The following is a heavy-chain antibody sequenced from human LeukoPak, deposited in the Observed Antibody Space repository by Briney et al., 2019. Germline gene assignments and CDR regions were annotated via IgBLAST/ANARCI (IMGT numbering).Heavy chain of an antibody. D-gene: IGHD2-21*01. CDR2: ISGSGGST. CDR1: GFTFSSCA. Sequence: GGSLRLSCAASGFTFSSCAMSWVRQAPGKGLQWVSAISGSGGSTYYADSVKGRFTISRDNSKNTLYLQMSSLRAEETAVYYCARIAYADEGMDVWGKGTTVTVSS. CDR3: ARIAYADEGMDV. V-gene: IGHV3-23*01. J-gene: IGHJ6*03.